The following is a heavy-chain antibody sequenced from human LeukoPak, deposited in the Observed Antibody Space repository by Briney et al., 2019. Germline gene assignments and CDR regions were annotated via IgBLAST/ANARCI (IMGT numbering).Heavy chain of an antibody. CDR3: ANYVSSDGRYY. D-gene: IGHD3-22*01. CDR1: GGSISSSSYY. Sequence: PSETLSLTCTVSGGSISSSSYYWGWIRQPPGKGLEWIGSIYYSGSSFYNPSLRSRVTMSVDTSKNQFSLKLSSVTAADTAVYYCANYVSSDGRYYWGQGTLVTVSS. J-gene: IGHJ4*02. CDR2: IYYSGSS. V-gene: IGHV4-39*01.